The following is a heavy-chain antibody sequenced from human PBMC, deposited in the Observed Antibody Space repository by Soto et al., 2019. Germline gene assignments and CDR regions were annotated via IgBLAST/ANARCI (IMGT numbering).Heavy chain of an antibody. CDR1: GGSISSGDYY. J-gene: IGHJ4*02. CDR3: AKTGFLEWLFRYFDY. Sequence: SETLSLTCTVSGGSISSGDYYWSWIRQPPGKGLEWIGYIYYSGSTYYNPSLKSRVTISVDTSKNQFSLKLSSVTAADTAVYYCAKTGFLEWLFRYFDYWGQGTLVTVSS. V-gene: IGHV4-30-4*01. D-gene: IGHD3-3*01. CDR2: IYYSGST.